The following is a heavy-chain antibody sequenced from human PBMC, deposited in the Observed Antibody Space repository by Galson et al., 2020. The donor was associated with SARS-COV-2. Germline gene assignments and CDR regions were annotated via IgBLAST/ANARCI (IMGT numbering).Heavy chain of an antibody. CDR3: ARGFDY. CDR1: GGSISSYY. Sequence: SETLCLTCTVSGGSISSYYWSWIRQPPGKGLEWIGYIYYSGSTNYNPFLKSRVTISVDTSKNQFSLKLSSVTAADTAVYYCARGFDYWGQGTLVTVSS. J-gene: IGHJ4*02. CDR2: IYYSGST. V-gene: IGHV4-59*01.